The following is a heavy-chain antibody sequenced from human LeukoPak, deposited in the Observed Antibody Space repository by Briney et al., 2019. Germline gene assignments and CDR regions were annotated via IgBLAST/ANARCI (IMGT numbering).Heavy chain of an antibody. CDR2: IYSGGST. CDR3: ARGDGYYFGS. J-gene: IGHJ4*02. CDR1: GFTVSSNY. Sequence: PGGSLRLSCAASGFTVSSNYMSWVRQAPGKGLEWVSVIYSGGSTYYADSVKGRFTISRDNAKNSLFLQMDNLRAEDTAVYYCARGDGYYFGSWGQGTLVTVSS. V-gene: IGHV3-53*01.